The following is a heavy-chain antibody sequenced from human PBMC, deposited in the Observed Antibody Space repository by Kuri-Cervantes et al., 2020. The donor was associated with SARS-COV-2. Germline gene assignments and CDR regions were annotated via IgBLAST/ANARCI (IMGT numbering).Heavy chain of an antibody. Sequence: LSLTCAASGFTFSSYWMHWVRQAPGKGLVWVSRINSDGSSTSYADSVKGRFTISRDNAKNTLYLQMNSLRAEDTAVYYCAKTLRVYSSSPFDYWGQGTLVTVSS. CDR3: AKTLRVYSSSPFDY. J-gene: IGHJ4*02. CDR1: GFTFSSYW. CDR2: INSDGSST. D-gene: IGHD6-13*01. V-gene: IGHV3-74*01.